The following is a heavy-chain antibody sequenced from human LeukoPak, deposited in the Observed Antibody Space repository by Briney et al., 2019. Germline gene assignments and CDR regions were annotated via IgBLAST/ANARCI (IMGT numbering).Heavy chain of an antibody. CDR2: IIPILGIA. CDR3: ARVNYYDSSGYSGYYFDY. D-gene: IGHD3-22*01. CDR1: GGTFSSYA. Sequence: ASVKVSCKASGGTFSSYAISWVRQAPGQGLEWMGRIIPILGIANYAQKFQGRVTITADKSTSTAYMELSSLRSEDTAVYYCARVNYYDSSGYSGYYFDYWGQGTLATVSS. J-gene: IGHJ4*02. V-gene: IGHV1-69*04.